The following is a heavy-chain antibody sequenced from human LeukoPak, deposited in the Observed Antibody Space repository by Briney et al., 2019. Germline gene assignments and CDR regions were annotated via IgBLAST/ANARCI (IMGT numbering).Heavy chain of an antibody. Sequence: PGGSLRLSCAASGFTFSGYCMNWVRRAPGKGLEWLSYISSSSSPIYYADSVKGRFTISRDTSKNTLYLQMNSLITEDTAVYYCAREDPGYWGQGTLVTVSS. CDR2: ISSSSSPI. J-gene: IGHJ4*02. CDR1: GFTFSGYC. V-gene: IGHV3-48*01. CDR3: AREDPGY.